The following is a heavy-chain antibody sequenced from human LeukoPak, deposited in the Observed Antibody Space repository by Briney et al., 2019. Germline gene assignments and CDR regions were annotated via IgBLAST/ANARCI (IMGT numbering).Heavy chain of an antibody. CDR2: IKYDGSTS. D-gene: IGHD5-24*01. Sequence: GGSLRLSCEASGFTFATYWIHWVRQGPGKGLVWVSRIKYDGSTSNYADSVKGRFTISRDNSKNTVSLQMSSLRVEDTAVYYCANFKGKDGIKVHFDYWGQGTLVTVSS. CDR3: ANFKGKDGIKVHFDY. J-gene: IGHJ4*02. CDR1: GFTFATYW. V-gene: IGHV3-74*01.